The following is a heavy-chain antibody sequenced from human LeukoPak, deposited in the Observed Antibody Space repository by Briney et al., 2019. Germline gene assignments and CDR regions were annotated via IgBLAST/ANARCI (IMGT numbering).Heavy chain of an antibody. CDR1: GGTSSSYA. D-gene: IGHD2-21*01. CDR2: IIPIFGTA. V-gene: IGHV1-69*13. Sequence: ASVKVSCKASGGTSSSYAISWVRQAPGQGLEWMGGIIPIFGTANYAQKFQGRVTITADESTSTAYMELSSLRSEDTAVYYCARAAYCGGDCYTFDYWGQGTLVTVSS. CDR3: ARAAYCGGDCYTFDY. J-gene: IGHJ4*02.